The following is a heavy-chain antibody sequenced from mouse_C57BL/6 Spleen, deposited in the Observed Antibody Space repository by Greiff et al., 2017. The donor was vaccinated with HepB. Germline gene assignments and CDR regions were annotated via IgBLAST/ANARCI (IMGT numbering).Heavy chain of an antibody. Sequence: EVMLVESEGGLVQPGSSVKLSCTASGFTFSDYYMAWVRQVPEKGLEWVANINYDGSSTYYLDSLKSRFIISRDNAKNILYLQMSSLKSEDTATYYCARGGPFYAMDYWGQGTSVTVSS. D-gene: IGHD3-3*01. CDR2: INYDGSST. CDR1: GFTFSDYY. V-gene: IGHV5-16*01. J-gene: IGHJ4*01. CDR3: ARGGPFYAMDY.